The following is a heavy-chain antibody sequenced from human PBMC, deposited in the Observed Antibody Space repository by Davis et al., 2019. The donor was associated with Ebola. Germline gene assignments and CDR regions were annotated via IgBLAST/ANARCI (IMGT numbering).Heavy chain of an antibody. CDR3: AREATRAFDI. CDR2: ISAYNGNT. V-gene: IGHV1-69*13. D-gene: IGHD5-12*01. Sequence: SVKVSCKASGGTFSSYAISWVRQAPGQGLEWMGWISAYNGNTNYAQKFQGRVTITADESTSTAYMELSSLRSEDTAVYYCAREATRAFDIWGQGTMVTVSS. J-gene: IGHJ3*02. CDR1: GGTFSSYA.